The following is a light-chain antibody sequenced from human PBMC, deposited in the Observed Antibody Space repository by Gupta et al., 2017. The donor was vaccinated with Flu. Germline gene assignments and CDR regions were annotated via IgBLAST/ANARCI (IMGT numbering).Light chain of an antibody. CDR2: GST. Sequence: QSVLTQPPSVSGAPGQSVTIPCTGSSSNIGAGYAVFWYQQLPGTAPKLLIYGSTYRPSGVPDRFSGSKSGTSASLAITGLQAEDEADYYCQSYDISLIWVFGGGTKVTVL. V-gene: IGLV1-40*01. CDR3: QSYDISLIWV. J-gene: IGLJ3*02. CDR1: SSNIGAGYA.